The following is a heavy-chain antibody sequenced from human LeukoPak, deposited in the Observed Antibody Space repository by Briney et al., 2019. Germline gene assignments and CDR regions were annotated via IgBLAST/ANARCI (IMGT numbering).Heavy chain of an antibody. CDR1: RFTHSRFA. Sequence: GGSQRLSCAASRFTHSRFAMRWVRQARGKALEWVSAHSGRGDRTFYADSVKGRFTISRDNSRNTLYLQMNSLRAEDTAVYYCAKEAYYDSSGTNSYYFDYWGQGTLVTVSS. V-gene: IGHV3-23*01. J-gene: IGHJ4*02. D-gene: IGHD3-22*01. CDR3: AKEAYYDSSGTNSYYFDY. CDR2: HSGRGDRT.